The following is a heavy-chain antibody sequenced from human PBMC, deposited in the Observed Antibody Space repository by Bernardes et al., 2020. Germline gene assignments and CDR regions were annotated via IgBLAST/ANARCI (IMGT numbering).Heavy chain of an antibody. CDR2: ISIISSYI. J-gene: IGHJ4*02. CDR3: ARRMAGTKAAFDY. V-gene: IGHV3-21*01. D-gene: IGHD1-7*01. CDR1: GFTFSRYS. Sequence: GSVTHSCPASGFTFSRYSMNWVRQAPGKGLEWVSSISIISSYIYYADSLKGRFTIPINNAKNSLYLQMNSLRAEDTAVYYCARRMAGTKAAFDYWGQGTLVTVSS.